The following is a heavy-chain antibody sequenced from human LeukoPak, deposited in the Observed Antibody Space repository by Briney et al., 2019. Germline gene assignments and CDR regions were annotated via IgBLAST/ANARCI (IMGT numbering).Heavy chain of an antibody. CDR2: ISWNSGSI. J-gene: IGHJ3*02. V-gene: IGHV3-48*04. CDR3: ARGRGLVTDAFDI. CDR1: GFTFSSYS. D-gene: IGHD5-18*01. Sequence: PGGSLRLSCAASGFTFSSYSMNWVRQAPGKGLEWVSGISWNSGSIGYADSVKGRFTISRDNAKNSLYLQMNSLRAEDTAVYYCARGRGLVTDAFDIWGQGTMVTASS.